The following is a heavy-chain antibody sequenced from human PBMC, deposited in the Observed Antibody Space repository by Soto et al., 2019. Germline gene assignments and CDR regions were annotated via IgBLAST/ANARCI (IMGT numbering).Heavy chain of an antibody. V-gene: IGHV1-8*01. D-gene: IGHD3-10*01. CDR3: AGWVTMVRGVIPGYYGMDV. Sequence: GASVKVSCKASGYTFTSYDINWVRQATGQGLEWMGWMNPNSGNTGYAQKFQGRVTMTRNTSISTAYMELSSLRSEDTAVYYCAGWVTMVRGVIPGYYGMDVWGQGTTVTVSS. CDR2: MNPNSGNT. CDR1: GYTFTSYD. J-gene: IGHJ6*02.